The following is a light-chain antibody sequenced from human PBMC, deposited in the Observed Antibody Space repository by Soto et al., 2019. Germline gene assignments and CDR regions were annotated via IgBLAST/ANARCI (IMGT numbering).Light chain of an antibody. CDR1: QSVRDN. J-gene: IGKJ4*01. V-gene: IGKV3-15*01. Sequence: EIVMTQSPATLSVSPGERATLSCRTGQSVRDNLAWYQQKPGQAPRLLIYGASTRATGIPARFSGSGSGTEFTLTIGSLQSEDFVVYYCQQDDNWPLTFGGGTKVEIK. CDR2: GAS. CDR3: QQDDNWPLT.